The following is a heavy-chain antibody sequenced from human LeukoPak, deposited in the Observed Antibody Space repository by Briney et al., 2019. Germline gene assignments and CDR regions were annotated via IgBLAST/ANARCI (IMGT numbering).Heavy chain of an antibody. CDR2: ISSSGSTI. CDR3: ANQALAGQINAFDI. Sequence: GGSLRLSCAASGFTFSSYEMNWVRQAPGKGLEWVSYISSSGSTIYYADSVKGRFTISRDNAKNSLYLQMTSLRAETTSVYCGANQALAGQINAFDIWVQGTMVSVSS. J-gene: IGHJ3*02. D-gene: IGHD6-19*01. V-gene: IGHV3-48*03. CDR1: GFTFSSYE.